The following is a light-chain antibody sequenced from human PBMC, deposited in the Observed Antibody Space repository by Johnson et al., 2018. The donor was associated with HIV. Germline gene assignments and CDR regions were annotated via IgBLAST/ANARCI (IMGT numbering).Light chain of an antibody. CDR2: ENN. V-gene: IGLV1-51*02. J-gene: IGLJ1*01. CDR1: SSNIGNNY. Sequence: HSVLTQPPSVSAAPGQKVTISCSGSSSNIGNNYVSWYQQLPGTAPKLLIYENNKRPSGVPDRFSDSKSGTSATLGITGLQTGDEADYYCGTWDSSLSGVFGTGTKVTVL. CDR3: GTWDSSLSGV.